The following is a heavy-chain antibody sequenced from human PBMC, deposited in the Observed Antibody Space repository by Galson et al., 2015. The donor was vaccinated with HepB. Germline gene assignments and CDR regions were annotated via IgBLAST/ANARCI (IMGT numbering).Heavy chain of an antibody. CDR1: GFTFSSYA. Sequence: SLRLSCAASGFTFSSYAMSWVRQAPGKGLEWVSGISGSGGSTYNADSVKGRFTISRDNSKNTLYLQMNSLRAEDTAVYYCAKLSHYYDSSGYPSDALDIWGQGTMVTVSS. V-gene: IGHV3-23*01. CDR3: AKLSHYYDSSGYPSDALDI. J-gene: IGHJ3*02. D-gene: IGHD3-22*01. CDR2: ISGSGGST.